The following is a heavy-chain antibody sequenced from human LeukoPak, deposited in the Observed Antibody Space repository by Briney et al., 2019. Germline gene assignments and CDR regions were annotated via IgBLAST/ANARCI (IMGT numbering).Heavy chain of an antibody. D-gene: IGHD3-22*01. Sequence: GESLKISCKGSGYSFNTNWIGWVRQMPGKGLEWMGIIYPADSDTRYSPSFQGQVTISADKSISTAYLQWSSLKASDTAMYYCARIAAQYYYDSSGYPLPHYFDYWGQGTLVTVSS. CDR2: IYPADSDT. V-gene: IGHV5-51*01. CDR3: ARIAAQYYYDSSGYPLPHYFDY. CDR1: GYSFNTNW. J-gene: IGHJ4*02.